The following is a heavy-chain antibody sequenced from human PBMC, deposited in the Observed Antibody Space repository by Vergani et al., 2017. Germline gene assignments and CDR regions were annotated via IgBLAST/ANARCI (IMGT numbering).Heavy chain of an antibody. CDR1: GFSFSDHY. CDR2: ISYDGTQK. Sequence: QVQLVESGGGLVKPGGSLRLSCAASGFSFSDHYMTWIRQAPGKGLEWVAVISYDGTQKYYADSVKGRFTISRDNSKSTLYLQMNSLRTEDTAVYYCATKSXGTPGCQIGYFREWGQGTLVTVSS. CDR3: ATKSXGTPGCQIGYFRE. V-gene: IGHV3-30*03. J-gene: IGHJ1*01. D-gene: IGHD1-1*01.